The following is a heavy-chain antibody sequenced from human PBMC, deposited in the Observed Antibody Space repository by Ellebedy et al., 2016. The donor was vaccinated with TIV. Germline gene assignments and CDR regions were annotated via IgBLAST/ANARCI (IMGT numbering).Heavy chain of an antibody. CDR3: AKTFSGTYFFES. J-gene: IGHJ5*01. V-gene: IGHV1-69*06. Sequence: AASVKVSCKASGGTFSSYGINWVRQAPGQGLEWMGGIIPIVDAARYAQKFQDRVTISADTSTTTAYMELRSLTSQDTAVYYCAKTFSGTYFFESWGQGTLVTVS. D-gene: IGHD1-26*01. CDR1: GGTFSSYG. CDR2: IIPIVDAA.